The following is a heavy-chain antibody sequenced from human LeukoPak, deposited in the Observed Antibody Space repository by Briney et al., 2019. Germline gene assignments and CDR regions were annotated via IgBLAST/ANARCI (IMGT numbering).Heavy chain of an antibody. V-gene: IGHV1-2*02. Sequence: GASVKVSCKASGYTFTGYYMHWVRQAPGQGLEWMGWINPNSGGTNYAQKFQGRVTMTRDTSIGTAYMELSRLRSDDTAVYYCARVGLPYYYYYYMDVWGKGTTVTVSS. CDR2: INPNSGGT. D-gene: IGHD1-26*01. CDR3: ARVGLPYYYYYYMDV. J-gene: IGHJ6*03. CDR1: GYTFTGYY.